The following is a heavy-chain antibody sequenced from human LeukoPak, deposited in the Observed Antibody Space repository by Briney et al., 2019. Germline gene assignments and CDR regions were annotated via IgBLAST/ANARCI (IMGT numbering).Heavy chain of an antibody. V-gene: IGHV3-7*01. Sequence: GGSLRLSCAASGFTFSSYWMSWVRQAPGKGLEWVANINQDGGVKYYVDSVKGRFTISRDNAKNSLYLHMNSLRAEDTAVYYCARDLGGYSYGYNYWGQGTLVTVSS. J-gene: IGHJ4*02. CDR3: ARDLGGYSYGYNY. D-gene: IGHD5-18*01. CDR2: INQDGGVK. CDR1: GFTFSSYW.